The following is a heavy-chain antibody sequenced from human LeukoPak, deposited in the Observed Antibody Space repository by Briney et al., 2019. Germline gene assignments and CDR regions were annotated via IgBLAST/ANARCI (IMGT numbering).Heavy chain of an antibody. CDR3: ARGGSYYDSSVHFDY. V-gene: IGHV1-18*01. D-gene: IGHD3-22*01. CDR1: GYTFTNYG. CDR2: ISAYNGNT. Sequence: ASVKVSCKASGYTFTNYGISWVQQAPGQGLEWMGWISAYNGNTNYAQKLQGGVTMTTDTSTSTAYMELRSLRSDDTAVYYCARGGSYYDSSVHFDYWGQGTLVTVSS. J-gene: IGHJ4*02.